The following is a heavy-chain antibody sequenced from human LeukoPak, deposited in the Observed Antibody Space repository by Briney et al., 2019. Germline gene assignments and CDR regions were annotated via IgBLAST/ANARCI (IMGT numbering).Heavy chain of an antibody. CDR1: GFTFSSYA. V-gene: IGHV3-30*04. CDR2: MSYDGSNK. CDR3: ARVAQP. Sequence: PGRSLRLSCAASGFTFSSYAMHWVRQAPGKGLEWVAVMSYDGSNKYYADSVKGRFTISRDNSKNTLYLQMNSLRAEDTAVYYCARVAQPWGQGTLVTVSS. J-gene: IGHJ5*02.